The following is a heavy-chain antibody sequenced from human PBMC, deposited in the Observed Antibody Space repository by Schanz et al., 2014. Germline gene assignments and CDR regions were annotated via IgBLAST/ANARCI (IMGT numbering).Heavy chain of an antibody. J-gene: IGHJ3*02. D-gene: IGHD2-8*01. CDR1: GFTFTNYW. CDR3: ARDMLRRYGALEI. V-gene: IGHV3-7*01. Sequence: EVQLVESGGGLVQPGGSLRLSCAASGFTFTNYWMTWVRQAPGKGLEWVANINLDGSGKIYLGSVRGRFTISRDNAKNSLFLQMNSLRADDTAVYYCARDMLRRYGALEIWGRGTMVTVSS. CDR2: INLDGSGK.